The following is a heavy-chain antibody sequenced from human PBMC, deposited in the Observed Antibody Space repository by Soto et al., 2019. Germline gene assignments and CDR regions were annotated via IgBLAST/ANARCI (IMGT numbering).Heavy chain of an antibody. V-gene: IGHV3-23*01. Sequence: PGGSLRLSCAASGFTFSRYALNWVHQAPGKGLEWVSGVFGGGGGTYYADSVKGRFTISRENSKNTLYLQMNSLRAEDTAVYYCAGSAVALRAFDIWGQGTMVTVSS. CDR2: VFGGGGGT. D-gene: IGHD6-19*01. CDR3: AGSAVALRAFDI. CDR1: GFTFSRYA. J-gene: IGHJ3*02.